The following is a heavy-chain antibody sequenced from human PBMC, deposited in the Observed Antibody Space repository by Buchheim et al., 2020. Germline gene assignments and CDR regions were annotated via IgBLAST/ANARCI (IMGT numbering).Heavy chain of an antibody. J-gene: IGHJ2*01. CDR3: ARARHDYIWGSYGRYFDL. Sequence: EVQLVESGGGLVQPGGSLRLSCAASGFTFSSYSMNWVRQAPGKGLEWVSYISSSSSTIYYADFVKGRFTISRDNAKNSLYLQMNSLRAEDTAVYYCARARHDYIWGSYGRYFDLWGRGTL. CDR1: GFTFSSYS. V-gene: IGHV3-48*01. CDR2: ISSSSSTI. D-gene: IGHD3-16*01.